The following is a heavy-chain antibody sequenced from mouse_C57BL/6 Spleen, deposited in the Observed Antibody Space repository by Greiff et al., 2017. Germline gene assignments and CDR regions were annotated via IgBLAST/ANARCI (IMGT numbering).Heavy chain of an antibody. CDR2: INPSSGYT. CDR1: GYTFTSYW. Sequence: QVQLQQSGAELAKPGASVKLSCKASGYTFTSYWMHWVKQRPGQGLEWIGYINPSSGYTKYNQKFKNKATLTEDKSSSTAYMKLSSLTYEDSAVYYCARGYYGSSSHVDYWGQGTTLTVSS. D-gene: IGHD1-1*01. CDR3: ARGYYGSSSHVDY. J-gene: IGHJ2*01. V-gene: IGHV1-7*01.